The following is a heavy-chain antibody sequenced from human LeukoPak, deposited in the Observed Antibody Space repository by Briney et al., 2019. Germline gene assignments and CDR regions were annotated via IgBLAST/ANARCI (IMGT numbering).Heavy chain of an antibody. CDR2: IYHSGST. CDR3: ARRGATNWFDP. J-gene: IGHJ5*02. V-gene: IGHV4-34*01. Sequence: PSETLSLTCAVYGGSFSGYYWSWIRQPPGKGLEWIGEIYHSGSTNYNPSLKSRVTISVDKSKNQFSLKLSSVTASDTAVYYCARRGATNWFDPWGQGTLVTVSS. CDR1: GGSFSGYY. D-gene: IGHD5-12*01.